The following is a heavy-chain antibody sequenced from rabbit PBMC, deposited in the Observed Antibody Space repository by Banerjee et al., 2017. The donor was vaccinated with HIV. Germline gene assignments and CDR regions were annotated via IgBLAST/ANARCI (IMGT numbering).Heavy chain of an antibody. D-gene: IGHD8-1*01. J-gene: IGHJ4*01. CDR1: GFSFSSNW. V-gene: IGHV1S45*01. CDR2: IDTSDGDT. CDR3: ARDAGSGPYIDGYFSL. Sequence: LEESGGGLVKPGGTLTLTCTVSGFSFSSNWICWVRQAPGKGLEWIACIDTSDGDTDYANWPKGRFTISKASSTTVTLKMTSLTAADTATYFCARDAGSGPYIDGYFSLWGPGTLVTVS.